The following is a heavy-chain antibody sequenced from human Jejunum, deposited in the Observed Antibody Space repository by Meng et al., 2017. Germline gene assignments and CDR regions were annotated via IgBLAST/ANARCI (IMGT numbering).Heavy chain of an antibody. CDR2: IYTSGGT. V-gene: IGHV4-61*02. CDR3: ARRFEY. Sequence: QVQLPDSGPGLVKPSQTLSLTFPVSCGPISSGRYYWSCSRQPAGKGLEWIGRIYTSGGTDYNPSLKSRVTISVDTSKNEFSLELSSVTAADTAVYYCARRFEYWGQGTLVTFSS. J-gene: IGHJ4*02. CDR1: CGPISSGRYY.